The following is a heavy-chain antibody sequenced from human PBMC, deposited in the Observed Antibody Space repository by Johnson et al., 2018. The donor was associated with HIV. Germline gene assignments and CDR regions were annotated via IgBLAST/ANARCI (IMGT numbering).Heavy chain of an antibody. Sequence: QVQLVESGGGVVQPGGSLRLSCAASGFTFSSYGMHWVRQAPGKGLEWVAFIRYDGSKTYYEDSVKGRFTISRDNSKNTLYLQMNSLRAEDTALYYCAKGVGSIGGAFDIWGQGTMVIVS. D-gene: IGHD3-10*01. CDR1: GFTFSSYG. V-gene: IGHV3-30*02. J-gene: IGHJ3*02. CDR2: IRYDGSKT. CDR3: AKGVGSIGGAFDI.